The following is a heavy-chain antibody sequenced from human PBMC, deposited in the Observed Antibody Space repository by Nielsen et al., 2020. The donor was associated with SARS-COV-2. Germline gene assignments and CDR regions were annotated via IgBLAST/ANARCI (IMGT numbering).Heavy chain of an antibody. CDR3: TSRVYSSGWYDDY. V-gene: IGHV5-51*01. Sequence: GESLKISCRGSGYSFTNYWIGWVRQMPGKGLEWMGIIYPADSDTRYSPSFQGQVTISADKSISTAYLQWSSLKASDIAMYFCTSRVYSSGWYDDYWGQGTLVTVSS. J-gene: IGHJ4*02. CDR1: GYSFTNYW. D-gene: IGHD6-19*01. CDR2: IYPADSDT.